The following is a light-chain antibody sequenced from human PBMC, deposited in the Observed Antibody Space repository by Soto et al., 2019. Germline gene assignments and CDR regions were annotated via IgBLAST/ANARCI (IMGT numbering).Light chain of an antibody. Sequence: DVQITQSPSSLSASVGDRVTITCRASQPISNYLNWYQQKVGEAPKVLIFGASSQQSGAPSRFSGSGYGTDFTLVINNLHPDDYATYYCQQTHAVPPTFGQGTRL. CDR3: QQTHAVPPT. J-gene: IGKJ5*01. CDR1: QPISNY. V-gene: IGKV1-39*01. CDR2: GAS.